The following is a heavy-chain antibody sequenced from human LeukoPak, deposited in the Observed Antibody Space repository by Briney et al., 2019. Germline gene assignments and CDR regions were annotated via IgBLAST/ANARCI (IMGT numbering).Heavy chain of an antibody. CDR2: ISYDGSNK. D-gene: IGHD3-10*01. J-gene: IGHJ6*02. CDR3: ARDGGFGERGLYYYYYGMDV. Sequence: PGRSLRLSCAASGFTFSSYAMHWVRQAPGKGLEWVAVISYDGSNKYYADSVKGRFTISRDNSKNTLYLQMNSLRAEDTAVYYCARDGGFGERGLYYYYYGMDVWGQGTTVAVSS. V-gene: IGHV3-30*04. CDR1: GFTFSSYA.